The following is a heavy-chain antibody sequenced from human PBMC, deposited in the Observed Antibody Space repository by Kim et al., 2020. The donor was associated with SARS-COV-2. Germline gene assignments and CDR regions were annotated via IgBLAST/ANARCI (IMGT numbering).Heavy chain of an antibody. CDR1: GFTFSSYS. CDR3: GGYVDSSGYYPFYYYYGMDV. V-gene: IGHV3-21*01. Sequence: GGSLRLSCAASGFTFSSYSMNWVRQAPGKGLEWVSSISSSSSYIYYADSVKGRFTISRDNAKNSLYLQMNSLRAEDTAVYYCGGYVDSSGYYPFYYYYGMDVWGQGTTVTVSS. CDR2: ISSSSSYI. D-gene: IGHD3-22*01. J-gene: IGHJ6*02.